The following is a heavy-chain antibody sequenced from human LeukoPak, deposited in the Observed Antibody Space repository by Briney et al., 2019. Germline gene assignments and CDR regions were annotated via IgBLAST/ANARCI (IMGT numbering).Heavy chain of an antibody. CDR1: GGSISSSSYF. V-gene: IGHV4-39*07. D-gene: IGHD3-10*01. CDR2: IHYSGST. CDR3: ARDAGSGSLVSRWFDP. J-gene: IGHJ5*02. Sequence: SETLSLTCTVSGGSISSSSYFWGWIHQPPGKGLEWIGSIHYSGSTYYNPSLKSRVTISVDTSKNQFSLKLSSVTAADTAIYYCARDAGSGSLVSRWFDPWGQGTLVTVSS.